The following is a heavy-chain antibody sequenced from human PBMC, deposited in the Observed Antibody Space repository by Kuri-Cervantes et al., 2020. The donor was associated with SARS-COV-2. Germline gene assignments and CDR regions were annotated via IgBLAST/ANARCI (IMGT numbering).Heavy chain of an antibody. CDR2: ISYDGSNK. CDR1: GFTFSSYA. V-gene: IGHV3-30*04. J-gene: IGHJ4*02. CDR3: ARDPDDILTGPFDY. D-gene: IGHD3-9*01. Sequence: GGSLRLSCAASGFTFSSYAMHWVRQAPGKGLEGVAVISYDGSNKYYADSVKGRFTISGDNSKNTLYLQMNSLRAEDTAVYYCARDPDDILTGPFDYWGQGTLVTVSS.